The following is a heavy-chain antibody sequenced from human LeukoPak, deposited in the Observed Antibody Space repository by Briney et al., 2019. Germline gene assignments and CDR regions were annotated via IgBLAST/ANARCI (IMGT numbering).Heavy chain of an antibody. V-gene: IGHV4-39*07. D-gene: IGHD2-15*01. CDR2: IHYSGST. CDR1: GGSISSSSYY. J-gene: IGHJ6*03. Sequence: SETLSLTCTVSGGSISSSSYYWGWIRQPPGKGLEWTGSIHYSGSTNYNPSLKSRVTISVDTSKNQFSLKLSSVTAADTAVYYCARGYCSGGSCYSYYYYNYMDVWGKGTTVTVSS. CDR3: ARGYCSGGSCYSYYYYNYMDV.